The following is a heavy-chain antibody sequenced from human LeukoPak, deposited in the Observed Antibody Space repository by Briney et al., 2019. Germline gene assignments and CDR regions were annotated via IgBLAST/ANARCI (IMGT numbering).Heavy chain of an antibody. Sequence: PGGSLRLSCEASGFRLSSYWMSWVRLAPGKRLEGVANIKPDGSDERQVDSVKGRFNISRDNAKNSLYLQMSGLRGEDTAVYHCARGGASSKPLDAWGQGTLVTVSS. V-gene: IGHV3-7*01. J-gene: IGHJ5*02. CDR2: IKPDGSDE. D-gene: IGHD3-10*01. CDR1: GFRLSSYW. CDR3: ARGGASSKPLDA.